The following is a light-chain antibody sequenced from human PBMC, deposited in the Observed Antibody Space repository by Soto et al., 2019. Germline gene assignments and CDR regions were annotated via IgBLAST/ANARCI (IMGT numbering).Light chain of an antibody. V-gene: IGLV1-44*01. Sequence: QSLPTQPPSASGTPAQRVTISCSGSSSNIGSNTVNWYQQLPGTAPKLLIYSNNQRPSGVPDRFSGSKSGTSASLAISGLQSEDEADYYCAAWDDSLNGYVFGTGTKVTVL. CDR2: SNN. J-gene: IGLJ1*01. CDR1: SSNIGSNT. CDR3: AAWDDSLNGYV.